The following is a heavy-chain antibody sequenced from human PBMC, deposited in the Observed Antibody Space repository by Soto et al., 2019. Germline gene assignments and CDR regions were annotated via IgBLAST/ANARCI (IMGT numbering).Heavy chain of an antibody. Sequence: SETLSLTCTVSGGSISSGGYYWSWIRQHPGKGLEWIGYIYYSGSTYYNPSLKSRVTISVDTSKNQFSLKLSSVTAADTAVYYCARSGYCSSTSCSNWFDPWGQGTLVTVSS. J-gene: IGHJ5*02. CDR2: IYYSGST. D-gene: IGHD2-2*01. CDR3: ARSGYCSSTSCSNWFDP. CDR1: GGSISSGGYY. V-gene: IGHV4-31*03.